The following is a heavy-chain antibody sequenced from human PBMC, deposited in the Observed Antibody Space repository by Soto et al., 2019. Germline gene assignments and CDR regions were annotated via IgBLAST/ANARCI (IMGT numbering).Heavy chain of an antibody. V-gene: IGHV1-3*01. Sequence: VKVSCKASGYTFTSYAMHWVRQAPGQRLEWMGWINAGNGNTKYSQKFQGRVTITRDTSASTAYMELSSLISEDTAVYYCARSIVVVTALDYWGQGTLVTVSS. J-gene: IGHJ4*02. CDR3: ARSIVVVTALDY. CDR1: GYTFTSYA. D-gene: IGHD2-21*02. CDR2: INAGNGNT.